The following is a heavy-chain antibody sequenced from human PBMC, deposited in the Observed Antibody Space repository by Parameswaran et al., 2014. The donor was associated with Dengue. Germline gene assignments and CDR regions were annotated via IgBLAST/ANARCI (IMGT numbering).Heavy chain of an antibody. CDR1: GFTFSSYS. D-gene: IGHD4-11*01. CDR3: ARETTLGMEYYFDY. Sequence: ESLKISCAASGFTFSSYSMNWVRQAPGKGLEWVSSISSSSSYIYYADSVKGRFTISRDNAKNSLYLQMNSLRAEDTAVYYCARETTLGMEYYFDYWGQGTLVTVSS. J-gene: IGHJ4*02. CDR2: ISSSSSYI. V-gene: IGHV3-21*01.